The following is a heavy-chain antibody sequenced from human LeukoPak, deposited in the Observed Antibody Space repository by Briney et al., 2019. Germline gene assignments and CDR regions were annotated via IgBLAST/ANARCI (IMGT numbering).Heavy chain of an antibody. V-gene: IGHV4-59*02. CDR3: ARGWGYFDY. CDR1: GGSVSGHY. J-gene: IGHJ4*02. CDR2: IYASGSA. Sequence: PSETLSLTCAVSGGSVSGHYWDWIRQPPGKGLEWIGYIYASGSANYHPSLKSRVTISLDTSKNHVSLRLTSVTAEDTAVYYCARGWGYFDYWGQGALVTVSS. D-gene: IGHD7-27*01.